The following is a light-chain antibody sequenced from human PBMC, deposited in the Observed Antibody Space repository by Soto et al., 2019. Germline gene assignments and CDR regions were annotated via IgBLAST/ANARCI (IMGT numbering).Light chain of an antibody. J-gene: IGKJ4*01. CDR1: QSVANNY. CDR3: EQYGSTPLT. CDR2: DAS. Sequence: EIVLTQSPGTLSLSPGERATLSCRASQSVANNYLAWYQQKPGQAPRFLIYDASSRATGIPDRFSGSGSGTDFTLTISRLEPEEFAVYYCEQYGSTPLTFGGGTKVEI. V-gene: IGKV3-20*01.